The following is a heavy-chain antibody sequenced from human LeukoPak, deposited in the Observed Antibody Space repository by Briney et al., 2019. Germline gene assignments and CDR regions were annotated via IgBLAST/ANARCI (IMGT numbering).Heavy chain of an antibody. J-gene: IGHJ5*02. V-gene: IGHV1-69*06. CDR3: ARAQSTPGYSSGWYGSDSYNWFDP. CDR1: GGTFSSYA. D-gene: IGHD6-19*01. Sequence: SVKVSCKASGGTFSSYAISWVRQAPGQGLEWMGGIIPIFGTANYAQKFQGRVTITADKSTSTAYMELSSLRSEDTAVYYCARAQSTPGYSSGWYGSDSYNWFDPWGQGTLVTVSS. CDR2: IIPIFGTA.